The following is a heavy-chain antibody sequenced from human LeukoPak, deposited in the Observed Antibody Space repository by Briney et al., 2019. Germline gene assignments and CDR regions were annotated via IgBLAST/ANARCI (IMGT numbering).Heavy chain of an antibody. Sequence: PGGSLRLSRAASGFTFSSYALSWVRQAPGKGLEWVSAISGSGGSTYYADSVKGRFTISRDNSKDTLYLQMNSLRAEDTAVYYCATGMVRGVRIDFDYWGQGTLVTVSS. D-gene: IGHD3-10*01. V-gene: IGHV3-23*01. CDR1: GFTFSSYA. CDR3: ATGMVRGVRIDFDY. J-gene: IGHJ4*02. CDR2: ISGSGGST.